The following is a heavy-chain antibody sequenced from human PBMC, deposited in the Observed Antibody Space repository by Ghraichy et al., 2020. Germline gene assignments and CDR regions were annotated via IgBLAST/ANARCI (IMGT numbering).Heavy chain of an antibody. CDR1: GFSLSTSGMC. CDR2: IDWDNDK. CDR3: ARILSAVGKIDY. Sequence: SGPTLEKPTQTLTLTCTFSGFSLSTSGMCVSWIRQPPGKALEWLARIDWDNDKYYSTSLKTRLTISKDTSKNQVVLTMTNMDPVDTATYYCARILSAVGKIDYWGRGTLVTVSS. D-gene: IGHD4-23*01. J-gene: IGHJ4*02. V-gene: IGHV2-70*11.